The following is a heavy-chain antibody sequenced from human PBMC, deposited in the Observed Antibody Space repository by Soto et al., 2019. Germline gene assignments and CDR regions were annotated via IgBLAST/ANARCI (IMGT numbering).Heavy chain of an antibody. J-gene: IGHJ4*02. D-gene: IGHD3-3*01. V-gene: IGHV4-61*01. CDR3: ARELSGYYDY. CDR1: GGSVSSGSYY. CDR2: IYYSGST. Sequence: SETLSLTCTVSGGSVSSGSYYWSWIRQPPGKGLEWIGYIYYSGSTNYNPSLKSRVTLSVDTSKNQFSLKLSSVTAADTAVYYCARELSGYYDYWGQGTLVNVSS.